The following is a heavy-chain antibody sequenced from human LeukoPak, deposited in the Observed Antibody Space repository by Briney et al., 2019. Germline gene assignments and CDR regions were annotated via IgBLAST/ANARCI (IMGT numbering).Heavy chain of an antibody. CDR2: IYPGDSDT. Sequence: GESLKISCKGSGYTFTSYWIGRVRQMPGKGLEWMGIIYPGDSDTRYSPSFQGQVTISADKSISAAYLQWSSLKASDTAVYFCARHRDYVPDIWGQGTMVTVSS. V-gene: IGHV5-51*01. J-gene: IGHJ3*02. CDR3: ARHRDYVPDI. CDR1: GYTFTSYW. D-gene: IGHD3-16*01.